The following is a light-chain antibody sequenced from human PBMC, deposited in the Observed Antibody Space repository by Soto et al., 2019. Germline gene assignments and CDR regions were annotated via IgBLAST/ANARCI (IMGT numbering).Light chain of an antibody. CDR3: QHYNTYPWT. V-gene: IGKV1D-16*01. CDR2: AAS. J-gene: IGKJ1*01. Sequence: DIQVTQSPPSMAASVGDRVTITCRASQDIGNWMTWYQQKPGKAPKFLIFAASNLQSGVPSRFSGSGSGTEFTLTISSLQPGDFATYYCQHYNTYPWTFGQGTKVDIK. CDR1: QDIGNW.